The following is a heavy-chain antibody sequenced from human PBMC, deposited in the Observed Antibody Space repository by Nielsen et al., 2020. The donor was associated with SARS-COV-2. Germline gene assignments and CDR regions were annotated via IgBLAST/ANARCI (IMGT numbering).Heavy chain of an antibody. Sequence: SETLSLTCAVYGGSFSGYYWSWIRQPPGKGLEWIGEINHSGSTNYNPSLKSRVTISVDTSKNQFSLKLSSVTAADTAVYYCARDVKAYYMDVWGKGTTVTVSS. CDR2: INHSGST. V-gene: IGHV4-34*01. CDR1: GGSFSGYY. CDR3: ARDVKAYYMDV. J-gene: IGHJ6*03. D-gene: IGHD2/OR15-2a*01.